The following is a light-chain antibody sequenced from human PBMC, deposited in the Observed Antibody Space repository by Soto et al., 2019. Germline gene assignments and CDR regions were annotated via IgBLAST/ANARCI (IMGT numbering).Light chain of an antibody. V-gene: IGKV3-20*01. CDR1: QSVSSSY. CDR3: QRYGNSLT. CDR2: GAS. J-gene: IGKJ1*01. Sequence: EIVLTHSPGTLSLSPGERATLSFRASQSVSSSYLAWYQQKPGQAPRLLIYGASSRATGIPDRFSGSGSGTDFTLTISRLEPEDFAVYYCQRYGNSLTFGQGTKVDIK.